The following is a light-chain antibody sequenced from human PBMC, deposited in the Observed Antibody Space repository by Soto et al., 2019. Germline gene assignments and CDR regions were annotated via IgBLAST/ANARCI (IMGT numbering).Light chain of an antibody. CDR2: DAS. CDR1: QGISSN. J-gene: IGKJ4*01. Sequence: EMVMTQSPATLSVSPGERATLSCRASQGISSNLAWYQQKPGQAPRLLIYDASTRATGVPARFSGSGSGTEFTLTISSLQSEDFAVYYCQQFNNWPLTFGGGTKVEIK. V-gene: IGKV3-15*01. CDR3: QQFNNWPLT.